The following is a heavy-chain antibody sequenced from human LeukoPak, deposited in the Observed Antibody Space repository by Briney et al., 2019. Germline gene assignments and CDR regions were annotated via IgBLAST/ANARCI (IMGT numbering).Heavy chain of an antibody. J-gene: IGHJ3*02. Sequence: PSETLSLTCTVSGGSISSSSYYWGWIRQPPGKGLEWIGRIYYSGSTYYNPSLKSRVTISVDTSKNQFSLKLSSVTAADTAVYYCAREVYYYDSSGSLGAFGIWGQGTMVTVSS. CDR3: AREVYYYDSSGSLGAFGI. CDR1: GGSISSSSYY. D-gene: IGHD3-22*01. V-gene: IGHV4-39*07. CDR2: IYYSGST.